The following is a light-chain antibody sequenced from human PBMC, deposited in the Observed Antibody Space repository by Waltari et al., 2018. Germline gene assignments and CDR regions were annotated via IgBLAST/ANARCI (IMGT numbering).Light chain of an antibody. CDR2: EGS. Sequence: QSALTQPASLSGSPGQSITISCTGTSRDVGSSNLVSWYQQHPGKAPKLIIYEGSKRPSGVSNRFSGSKSGKTASLTISGLQAEDEADYHCCSYAGGSAFVVFGGGTKLTVL. J-gene: IGLJ2*01. CDR3: CSYAGGSAFVV. V-gene: IGLV2-23*03. CDR1: SRDVGSSNL.